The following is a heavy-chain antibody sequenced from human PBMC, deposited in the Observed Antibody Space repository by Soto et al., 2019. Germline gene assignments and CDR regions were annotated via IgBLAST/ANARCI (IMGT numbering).Heavy chain of an antibody. CDR1: GYTFTNSW. CDR3: ASHAYCASNTCYYYYGLDV. J-gene: IGHJ6*02. V-gene: IGHV5-51*01. Sequence: GESLKISCKCSGYTFTNSWIGWVRQMPGKGLEWMGIIYPGDSNIRYSPSFQGQVTISADMSTSTAYLQWSSLKASDTAMYYYASHAYCASNTCYYYYGLDVWGQGTTVTVSS. CDR2: IYPGDSNI. D-gene: IGHD2-2*01.